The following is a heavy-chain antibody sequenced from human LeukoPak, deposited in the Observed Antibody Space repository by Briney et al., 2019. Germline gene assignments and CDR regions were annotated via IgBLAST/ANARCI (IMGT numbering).Heavy chain of an antibody. CDR1: GGSISSSSYY. V-gene: IGHV4-39*07. J-gene: IGHJ4*02. Sequence: PSETLSLTCTVSGGSISSSSYYWGWIRQPPGKGLEWIGSIYYSGSTYYNPSLKSRVTISVDTSKNQFSLKLSSVTAADTAVYYCARDLSVGGIAAHYFDYWGQGTLVTVSS. CDR3: ARDLSVGGIAAHYFDY. D-gene: IGHD6-13*01. CDR2: IYYSGST.